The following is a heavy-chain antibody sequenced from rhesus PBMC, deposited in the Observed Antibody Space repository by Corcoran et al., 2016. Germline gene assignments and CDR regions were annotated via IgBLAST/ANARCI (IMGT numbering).Heavy chain of an antibody. CDR1: GFTFSSYG. J-gene: IGHJ4*01. V-gene: IGHV3S5*01. CDR3: AKRGATEGGIDY. Sequence: EVQLVESGGGLVQPGGSLRLSCAASGFTFSSYGMSWVRQAPGKGLEWVSYISNGGSSTYYADSVNGRFTISRDNSKNTLSLQMNSLRAEDTAVYYCAKRGATEGGIDYWGQGVLVTVSS. CDR2: ISNGGSST. D-gene: IGHD1-26*01.